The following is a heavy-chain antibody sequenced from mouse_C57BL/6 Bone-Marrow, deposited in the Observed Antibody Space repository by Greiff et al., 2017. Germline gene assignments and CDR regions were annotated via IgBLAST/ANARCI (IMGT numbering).Heavy chain of an antibody. Sequence: EVKLVESGGDLVKPGGSLKLSCAASGFTFSSYGMSWVRQTPDKRLEWVATISSGGSYTYYPDSVKGRFTISRDNAKNTLYLQMSSLKSEDTAMYYCARLSYGSSYWYCDVWGTGTTVTVST. V-gene: IGHV5-6*01. CDR3: ARLSYGSSYWYCDV. J-gene: IGHJ1*03. CDR1: GFTFSSYG. CDR2: ISSGGSYT. D-gene: IGHD1-1*01.